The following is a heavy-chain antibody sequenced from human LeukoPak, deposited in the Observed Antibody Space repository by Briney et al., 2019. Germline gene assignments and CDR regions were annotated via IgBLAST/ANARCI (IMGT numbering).Heavy chain of an antibody. CDR1: GYTFTCYY. V-gene: IGHV1-2*06. D-gene: IGHD7-27*01. J-gene: IGHJ4*02. CDR2: INPNRGGT. Sequence: ASVKVSCKASGYTFTCYYMHWVRQAPGQGLEWMGRINPNRGGTNYAQKFQGRVTMTRDTSISTAYMELSRLRSDDTAVYYCARGPPNWGYDYWGPGTLVTVSS. CDR3: ARGPPNWGYDY.